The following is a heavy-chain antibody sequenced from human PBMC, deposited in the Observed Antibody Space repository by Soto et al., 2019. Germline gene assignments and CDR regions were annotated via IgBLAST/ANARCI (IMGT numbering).Heavy chain of an antibody. J-gene: IGHJ4*02. D-gene: IGHD3-16*01. CDR2: INPSGGST. CDR1: GYTFTSYY. V-gene: IGHV1-46*01. CDR3: ATSLGSTSSPHY. Sequence: GASVKVSCQASGYTFTSYYMHWVRQAPGQGLEWMGIINPSGGSTSYAQKFQSRVTMTRDTSTSTVYMELSSLSSEDPAVYYCATSLGSTSSPHYWGQGTLVTVSS.